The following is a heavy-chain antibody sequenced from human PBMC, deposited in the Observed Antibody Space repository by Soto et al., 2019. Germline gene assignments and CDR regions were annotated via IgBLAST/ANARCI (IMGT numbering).Heavy chain of an antibody. Sequence: TLSLTCAVTGGSISSSNWWTWVRQPPGEGPEWVGEISRSGTTNYKPSLKSRVSISLDKSKNEFSLNLGSVTAADTAMYYCARDSASSGVFTWGQGTMVTVSS. CDR1: GGSISSSNW. CDR2: ISRSGTT. CDR3: ARDSASSGVFT. V-gene: IGHV4-4*02. J-gene: IGHJ3*01. D-gene: IGHD6-19*01.